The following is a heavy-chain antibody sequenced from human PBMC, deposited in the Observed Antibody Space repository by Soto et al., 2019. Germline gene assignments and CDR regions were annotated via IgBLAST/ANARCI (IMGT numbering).Heavy chain of an antibody. D-gene: IGHD5-18*01. CDR3: AREVDRALVGSPHYFDY. CDR2: ISGSGGTT. Sequence: GGSLRLSCAASGFTCSSYAMSWVRQAPGEGLEWVSAISGSGGTTYYADSVKGRFTISRDNAKNTLYLQMKSLRAEDTAVYYCAREVDRALVGSPHYFDYWGQGTLVTVSS. V-gene: IGHV3-23*01. CDR1: GFTCSSYA. J-gene: IGHJ4*01.